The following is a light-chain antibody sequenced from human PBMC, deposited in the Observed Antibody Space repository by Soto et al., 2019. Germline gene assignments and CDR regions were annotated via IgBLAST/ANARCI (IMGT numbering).Light chain of an antibody. CDR3: QQYNVYPWT. CDR2: GAS. J-gene: IGKJ1*01. Sequence: DIQMTQSPSTLSVSVGDRVTITCRPSQSINRWLAWYQQKPGKAPELLIYGASSLKSGVPSRFSGSRSGTEFTLTISSLQPDDLASYYCQQYNVYPWTFGQGTKVEIK. CDR1: QSINRW. V-gene: IGKV1-5*03.